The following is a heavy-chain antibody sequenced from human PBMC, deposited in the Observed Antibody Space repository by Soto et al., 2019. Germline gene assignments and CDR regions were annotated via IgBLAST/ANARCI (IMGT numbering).Heavy chain of an antibody. CDR2: IYYSGST. CDR1: GGSISSSSYY. CDR3: ARTYDYVWGSYRYNFDY. V-gene: IGHV4-39*01. Sequence: QLQLQESGPGLVKPSETLSLTCTVSGGSISSSSYYWGWIRQPPGKGLEWIGSIYYSGSTYYNPSLKSRVTISVDTSKNQFSLKLSSVTAADTAVYYCARTYDYVWGSYRYNFDYWGQGTLVTVSS. J-gene: IGHJ4*02. D-gene: IGHD3-16*02.